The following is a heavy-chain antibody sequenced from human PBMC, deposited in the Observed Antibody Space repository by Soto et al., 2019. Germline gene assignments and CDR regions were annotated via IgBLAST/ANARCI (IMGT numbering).Heavy chain of an antibody. Sequence: SETLSLTCAVSSGSISSSNWWSWVRQPPGKGLEWIGEIYHSGSTNYNPSLKSRVTISVDKSKNQFSLKLSSVTAADTAVYYCARELPYYDFWSGYSPEYYYMDVWGKGTTVTVSS. CDR3: ARELPYYDFWSGYSPEYYYMDV. V-gene: IGHV4-4*02. D-gene: IGHD3-3*01. CDR2: IYHSGST. CDR1: SGSISSSNW. J-gene: IGHJ6*03.